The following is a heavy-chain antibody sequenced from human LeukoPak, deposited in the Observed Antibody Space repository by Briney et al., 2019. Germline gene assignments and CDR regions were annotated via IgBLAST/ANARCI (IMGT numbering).Heavy chain of an antibody. V-gene: IGHV3-23*01. D-gene: IGHD3-22*01. CDR1: GFTFSSYA. Sequence: PGGSLRLSCAASGFTFSSYAMSWVRQAPGKGLERVSAISGSGGSTYYADSVKGRFTISRDNSKNTLYLQMNSLRAEDTAVYYCAKGYDSSGYYPNLYFDYWGQGTLVTVSS. CDR3: AKGYDSSGYYPNLYFDY. J-gene: IGHJ4*02. CDR2: ISGSGGST.